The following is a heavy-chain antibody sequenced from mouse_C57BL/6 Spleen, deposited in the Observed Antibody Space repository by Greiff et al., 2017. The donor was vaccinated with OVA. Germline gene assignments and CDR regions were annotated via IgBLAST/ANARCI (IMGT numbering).Heavy chain of an antibody. D-gene: IGHD1-1*01. J-gene: IGHJ4*01. CDR2: ISSGGSYT. CDR1: GFTFSSYG. V-gene: IGHV5-6*01. CDR3: ARILLRQGAMDY. Sequence: VQLKESGGDLVKPGGSLKLSCAASGFTFSSYGMSWVRQTPDKRLEWVATISSGGSYTYYPDSVKGRFTISRDNAKNTLYLQMSSLKSEDTAMYYCARILLRQGAMDYWGQGTSVTVSS.